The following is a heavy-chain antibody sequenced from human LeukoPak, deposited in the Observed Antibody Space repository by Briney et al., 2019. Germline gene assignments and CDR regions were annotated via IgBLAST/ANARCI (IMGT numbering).Heavy chain of an antibody. J-gene: IGHJ4*02. CDR1: GFTFSSYA. CDR2: IKQDGSEK. V-gene: IGHV3-7*01. CDR3: ARDRRWLRTFDY. D-gene: IGHD5-24*01. Sequence: GGSLRLSCAASGFTFSSYAMSWVRQAPGKGLEWVANIKQDGSEKYYVDSVKGRFTISRDNAKNSLYLQMNSLRAEDTAVYYCARDRRWLRTFDYWGQGTLVTVST.